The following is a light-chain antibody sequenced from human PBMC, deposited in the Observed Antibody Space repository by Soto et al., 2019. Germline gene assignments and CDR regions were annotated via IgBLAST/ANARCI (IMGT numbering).Light chain of an antibody. Sequence: DIEMTQSPSSLSASVGVRVTISCRASQSISTNLNWYEQKPGKAPELLIYAASSLKSGVPSRFSGSGSGTEFTLTISTLRPEDFATYFCQQYASSPTWTLGPGPNVHI. CDR1: QSISTN. CDR3: QQYASSPTWT. J-gene: IGKJ1*01. CDR2: AAS. V-gene: IGKV1-39*01.